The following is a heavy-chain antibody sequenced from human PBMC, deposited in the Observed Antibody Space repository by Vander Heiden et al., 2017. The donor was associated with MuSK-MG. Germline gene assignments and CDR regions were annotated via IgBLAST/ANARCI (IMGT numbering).Heavy chain of an antibody. CDR1: GFTFSSYG. CDR3: AKGITIFGVADYFDY. D-gene: IGHD3-3*01. Sequence: QVQLVESGGGVVQPGRSLRLSCAASGFTFSSYGMHWVRQAPGKGLEWVAVIAYDGSNKYYADSVKGRFTISRDNSKNTLYLQMNSLRAEDTAVYYCAKGITIFGVADYFDYWGQGTLVTVSS. J-gene: IGHJ4*02. CDR2: IAYDGSNK. V-gene: IGHV3-30*18.